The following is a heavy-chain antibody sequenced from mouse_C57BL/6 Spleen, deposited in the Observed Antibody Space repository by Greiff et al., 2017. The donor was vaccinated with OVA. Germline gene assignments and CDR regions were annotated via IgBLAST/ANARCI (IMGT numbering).Heavy chain of an antibody. J-gene: IGHJ2*01. Sequence: VQLQQSGAELVRPGTSVKMSCKASGYTFTNYWIGWAKQRPGHGLEWIGDIYPGGGYTNYNEKFKGKDTLTADKSSSTAYMQFSSLTSEDSAIYYCARRANYYGLDYWGQGTTLTVSS. D-gene: IGHD1-2*01. CDR2: IYPGGGYT. CDR1: GYTFTNYW. V-gene: IGHV1-63*01. CDR3: ARRANYYGLDY.